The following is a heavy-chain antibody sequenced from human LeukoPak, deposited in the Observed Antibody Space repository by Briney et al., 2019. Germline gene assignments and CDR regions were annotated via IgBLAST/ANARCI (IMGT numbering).Heavy chain of an antibody. CDR1: GYSFTSYG. V-gene: IGHV1-18*01. J-gene: IGHJ5*02. CDR2: MSAYNGKT. CDR3: ARMNYGGKRWFDP. D-gene: IGHD4-23*01. Sequence: ASVKVSCKASGYSFTSYGFNWVRQAPGQGLEWMGWMSAYNGKTNYAHSLQGRVTVTADTSTSTAYMELRSLRSEDTAVYYCARMNYGGKRWFDPWGQGTLVTVSS.